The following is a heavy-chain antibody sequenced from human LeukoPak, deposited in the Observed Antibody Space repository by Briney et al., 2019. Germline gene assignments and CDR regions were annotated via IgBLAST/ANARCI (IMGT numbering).Heavy chain of an antibody. Sequence: GASVKVSCKASGYTFTGFYIHWVRQAPGQGLEWMGWINPNSGVTNYAQKFQGRVTLTRDTSISTVYMELSSLRSDDTAVYYCARGDSVWGSYRYTVSFGYWGQGTLVTVSS. V-gene: IGHV1-2*02. CDR3: ARGDSVWGSYRYTVSFGY. D-gene: IGHD3-16*02. CDR1: GYTFTGFY. J-gene: IGHJ4*02. CDR2: INPNSGVT.